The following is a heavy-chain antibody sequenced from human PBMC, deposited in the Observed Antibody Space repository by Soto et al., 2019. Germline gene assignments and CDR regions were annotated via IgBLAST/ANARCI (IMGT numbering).Heavy chain of an antibody. V-gene: IGHV5-51*01. J-gene: IGHJ4*02. Sequence: PGESLKISCTGSGYSFTTYWIGWVRQTPGKGLEWMGIIYPGDPDTRYSPSFQGQVTISADKSISTAYLQWSSLKASDTAMYYCARLKYCSAGSCYGRLPADYWGQGTLVTVSS. CDR2: IYPGDPDT. CDR1: GYSFTTYW. D-gene: IGHD2-15*01. CDR3: ARLKYCSAGSCYGRLPADY.